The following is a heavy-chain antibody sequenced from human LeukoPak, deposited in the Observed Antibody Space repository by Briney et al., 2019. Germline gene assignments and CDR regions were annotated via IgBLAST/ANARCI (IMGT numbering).Heavy chain of an antibody. Sequence: SETLSLTCTVSGGSISSSSYSWGWIRQPPGKGLEWIGNIYYSGSTYYNPSLKSRVTLFVDTSKNQFSLKLSSVTAADTAVYYCATLWQPRYAFDIWGQGTMVTVSS. CDR3: ATLWQPRYAFDI. D-gene: IGHD1-1*01. J-gene: IGHJ3*02. CDR1: GGSISSSSYS. CDR2: IYYSGST. V-gene: IGHV4-39*01.